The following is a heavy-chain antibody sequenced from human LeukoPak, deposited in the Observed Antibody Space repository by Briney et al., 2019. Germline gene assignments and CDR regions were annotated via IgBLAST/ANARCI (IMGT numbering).Heavy chain of an antibody. J-gene: IGHJ5*02. V-gene: IGHV4-61*05. CDR1: GGAISSSSYY. D-gene: IGHD2-2*01. CDR3: ARANQLLSFWFDP. Sequence: SETLSLTCTVSGGAISSSSYYWGWIRQPPGKGLKWIGYIYYSGSTNYNPSLKSRVTISVDTSKNQFSLKLSSVTAADTAVYYCARANQLLSFWFDPWGQGTPVTVSS. CDR2: IYYSGST.